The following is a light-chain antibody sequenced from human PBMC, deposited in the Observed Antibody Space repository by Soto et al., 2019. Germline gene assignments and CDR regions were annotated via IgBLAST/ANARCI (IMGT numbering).Light chain of an antibody. V-gene: IGLV1-44*01. Sequence: QSVLTQPPSASGTPGQSVTISCSGSTSNIGSYTVNWYQQLPGTAPKLLIYSNNQRPSGVPDRFSGSKSGTSASLAISGLQSEDEADYYCSAWDDSLTGVIFGGGTQLTV. J-gene: IGLJ2*01. CDR3: SAWDDSLTGVI. CDR1: TSNIGSYT. CDR2: SNN.